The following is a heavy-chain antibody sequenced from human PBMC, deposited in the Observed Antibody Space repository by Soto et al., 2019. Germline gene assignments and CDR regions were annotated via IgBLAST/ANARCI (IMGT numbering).Heavy chain of an antibody. D-gene: IGHD1-1*01. CDR1: GYTFTSYG. CDR3: ARGRYGDY. Sequence: QVHLVQSGAEVKKPGASVKVSCKGSGYTFTSYGITWVRQAPGQGLEWMGWISAHNGNTDYAQKLQGRVTVTRDTAASTAYMELRSLRSDDTAVYYCARGRYGDYWGQGALVTVSS. J-gene: IGHJ4*02. V-gene: IGHV1-18*01. CDR2: ISAHNGNT.